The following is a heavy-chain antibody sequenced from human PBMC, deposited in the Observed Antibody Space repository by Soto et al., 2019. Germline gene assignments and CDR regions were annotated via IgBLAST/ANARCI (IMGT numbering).Heavy chain of an antibody. CDR2: IYPGDSDT. V-gene: IGHV5-51*01. CDR3: ARQRYGGKYYYGMDV. CDR1: GYSFTSYW. Sequence: PGESLKISCKGSGYSFTSYWIGWARQMPGKGLEWMGIIYPGDSDTRYGPSFQGQVTISADKSISTAYVQWSSLKASDTAMYYCARQRYGGKYYYGMDVWGQGTTVTVSS. J-gene: IGHJ6*02. D-gene: IGHD5-18*01.